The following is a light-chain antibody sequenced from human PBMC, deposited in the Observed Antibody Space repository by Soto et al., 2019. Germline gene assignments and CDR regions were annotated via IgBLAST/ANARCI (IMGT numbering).Light chain of an antibody. V-gene: IGKV3-15*01. Sequence: EIVMTQSPATLSVSPGGRATLSCRASQSISDTLAWYQQKPGQAPRLLIHGASTRAPGFPARFSGSGSGTDFTLTISSLQSEDFAVYYCQQDDNWPWTFGQGTKVDTK. J-gene: IGKJ1*01. CDR3: QQDDNWPWT. CDR1: QSISDT. CDR2: GAS.